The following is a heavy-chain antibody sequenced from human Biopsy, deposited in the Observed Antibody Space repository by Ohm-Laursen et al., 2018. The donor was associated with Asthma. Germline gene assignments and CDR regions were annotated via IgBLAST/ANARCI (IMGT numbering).Heavy chain of an antibody. V-gene: IGHV3-30*18. D-gene: IGHD3-3*01. CDR1: GFTFSSYG. CDR2: ISYDGSNK. Sequence: SLRLSCAASGFTFSSYGMYWVRQAPGKGLEWVAVISYDGSNKHYADSVKGRFTISRDNSKNTLYLQMNSLRAEDTAVYYCAKDTEGRYDFWSGLSYTYYGMDVWGQGTTVTVSS. J-gene: IGHJ6*02. CDR3: AKDTEGRYDFWSGLSYTYYGMDV.